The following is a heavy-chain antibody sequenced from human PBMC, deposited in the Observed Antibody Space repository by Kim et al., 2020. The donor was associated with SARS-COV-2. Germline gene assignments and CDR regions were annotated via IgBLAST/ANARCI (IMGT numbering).Heavy chain of an antibody. Sequence: GGSLRLSCAASGFTFSSYGMHWVRQAPGKGLEWVAVIWYDGSNKYYADSVKGRFTISRDNSKNTLYLQMNSLRAEDTAVYYCAKGRDYVWGSYESWGQGTLVTVSS. J-gene: IGHJ4*02. V-gene: IGHV3-33*06. CDR2: IWYDGSNK. CDR1: GFTFSSYG. CDR3: AKGRDYVWGSYES. D-gene: IGHD3-16*01.